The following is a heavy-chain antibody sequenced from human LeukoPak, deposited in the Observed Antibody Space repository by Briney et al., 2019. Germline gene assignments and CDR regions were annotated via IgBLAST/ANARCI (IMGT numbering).Heavy chain of an antibody. CDR3: AREAYYYDSSGYYYANYYYYMDV. CDR2: IYTSGST. Sequence: SETLSLTCSVSDDSITMYYWTWIRQPAGKGLEWIGRIYTSGSTNYNPSLKSRVTISVDTSKSQFSLKLSSVTAADTAVYYCAREAYYYDSSGYYYANYYYYMDVWGKGTTVTISS. D-gene: IGHD3-22*01. J-gene: IGHJ6*03. CDR1: DDSITMYY. V-gene: IGHV4-4*07.